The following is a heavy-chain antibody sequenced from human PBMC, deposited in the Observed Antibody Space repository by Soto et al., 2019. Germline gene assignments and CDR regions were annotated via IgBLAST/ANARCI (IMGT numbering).Heavy chain of an antibody. CDR2: ISGSGATT. Sequence: AGGSLRLSCAASGFTFRSYALTWVRPAPGKGLEWVSGISGSGATTSYADSVKGRFTVSRDNSKNTLYLQMNSLRVEDTAVYHCAKLRYFDWSAYNWFEYWGQGTPVTVSS. CDR1: GFTFRSYA. CDR3: AKLRYFDWSAYNWFEY. J-gene: IGHJ5*01. D-gene: IGHD3-9*01. V-gene: IGHV3-23*01.